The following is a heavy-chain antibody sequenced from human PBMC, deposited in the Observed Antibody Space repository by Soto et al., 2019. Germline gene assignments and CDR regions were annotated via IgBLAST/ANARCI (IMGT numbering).Heavy chain of an antibody. V-gene: IGHV4-59*01. Sequence: PSETLSLTSPVSGGSIRDYYWSWIRQPPGKGLEWIGYIYYSGSTNYNPSLKSRVTISVDTSKNQFSLKLNSVTAADTAVYYCARDSPLAFPDYWGQGTLVTVSP. CDR1: GGSIRDYY. CDR2: IYYSGST. CDR3: ARDSPLAFPDY. J-gene: IGHJ4*02.